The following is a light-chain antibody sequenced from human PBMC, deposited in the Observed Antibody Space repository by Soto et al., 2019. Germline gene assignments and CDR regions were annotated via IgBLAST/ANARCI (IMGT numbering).Light chain of an antibody. V-gene: IGLV1-44*01. Sequence: QSVLTQPPSASGTPGQRVTFSCSGSSSNIGINTVNWYQQLPGTAPQLLISDNHRRPSGVPDRFSGCKSGTSASLAISGLQSEDEATYFCAAWDVSLKGVVFGTGTKLTVL. J-gene: IGLJ1*01. CDR1: SSNIGINT. CDR3: AAWDVSLKGVV. CDR2: DNH.